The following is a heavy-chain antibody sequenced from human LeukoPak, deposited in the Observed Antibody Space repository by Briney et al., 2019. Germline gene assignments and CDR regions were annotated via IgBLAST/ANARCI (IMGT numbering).Heavy chain of an antibody. J-gene: IGHJ4*02. CDR3: ATEMLTTGLDY. V-gene: IGHV3-23*01. CDR1: RFSFSDYA. D-gene: IGHD1-1*01. CDR2: ISGSGDRT. Sequence: GGSLRLSCAASRFSFSDYAMSWVRQAPGKGLEWVSSISGSGDRTDYADSVKGRFAISRDNSKNSLHLQMNSLRAEDTAIYYCATEMLTTGLDYWGQGILVTVSS.